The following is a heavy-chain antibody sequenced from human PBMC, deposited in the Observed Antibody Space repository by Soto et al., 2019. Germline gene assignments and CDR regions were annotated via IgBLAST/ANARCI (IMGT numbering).Heavy chain of an antibody. D-gene: IGHD3-10*01. CDR3: VKGGWLDY. J-gene: IGHJ4*02. Sequence: EVKLLVSGGGLIQPGGSLRLSCAASQFTFSAYSMTWVRQAPGKGLEWVSFISETGAIPAYADSVKGRFTISRDNSKNTLSLEMNSLRPEDTAIYYCVKGGWLDYWGQGTLVTVSS. V-gene: IGHV3-23*01. CDR1: QFTFSAYS. CDR2: ISETGAIP.